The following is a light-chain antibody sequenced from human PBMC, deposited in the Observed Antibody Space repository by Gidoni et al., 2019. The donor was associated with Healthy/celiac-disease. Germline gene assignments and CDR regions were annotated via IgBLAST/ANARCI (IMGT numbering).Light chain of an antibody. CDR1: KLGDKY. Sequence: SYELTPPPSVSVSPGQTANITCPGDKLGDKYACWYQQKPGQSPVLVIYQDSKRPSGIPERFSGSNSGNTATLTISGTQAMDEADYYCQAWDSSTVVFGGGTKLTVL. CDR3: QAWDSSTVV. V-gene: IGLV3-1*01. J-gene: IGLJ2*01. CDR2: QDS.